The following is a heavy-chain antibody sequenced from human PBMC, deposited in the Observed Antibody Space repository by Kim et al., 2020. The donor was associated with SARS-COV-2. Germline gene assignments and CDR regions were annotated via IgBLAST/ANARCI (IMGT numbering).Heavy chain of an antibody. CDR2: IVVGSGNT. J-gene: IGHJ4*02. D-gene: IGHD3-22*01. Sequence: SVKVSCKASGFTFTSSAVQWVRQARGQRLEWIGWIVVGSGNTNYAQKFQERVTITRDMSTSTAYMELSSLRSEDTAVYYCAAPQNYDSSGFDYWGQGTLVTVSS. CDR3: AAPQNYDSSGFDY. V-gene: IGHV1-58*01. CDR1: GFTFTSSA.